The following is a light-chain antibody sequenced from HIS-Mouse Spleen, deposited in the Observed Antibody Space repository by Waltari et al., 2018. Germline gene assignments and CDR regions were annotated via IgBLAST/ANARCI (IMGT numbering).Light chain of an antibody. CDR3: YSTDSSGNHRV. CDR1: ALPQKS. V-gene: IGLV3-10*01. Sequence: SYALTQPPSVSVSPGHTARITCSGAALPQKSAYWYQQKSGQAPVLVIYEDSKRPSGIPERFSGSSSGTMATLTISGAQVEDEADYYCYSTDSSGNHRVFGGGTKLTVL. CDR2: EDS. J-gene: IGLJ2*01.